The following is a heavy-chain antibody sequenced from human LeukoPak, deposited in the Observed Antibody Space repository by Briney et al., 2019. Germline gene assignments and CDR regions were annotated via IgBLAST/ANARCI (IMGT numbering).Heavy chain of an antibody. CDR3: AAGTAADY. J-gene: IGHJ4*02. D-gene: IGHD6-13*01. CDR2: ISSSGSYT. V-gene: IGHV3-11*03. CDR1: GIPFSDYY. Sequence: PGGSLRLSCVVSGIPFSDYYMNWIRQAPGKGLEWISYISSSGSYTDYADSVKGRFTISRDNAQNALFLQMDSLRVEDTAVYYCAAGTAADYWGQGTRVTVSS.